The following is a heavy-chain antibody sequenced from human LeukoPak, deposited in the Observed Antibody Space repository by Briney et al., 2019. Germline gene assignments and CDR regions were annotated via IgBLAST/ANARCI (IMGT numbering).Heavy chain of an antibody. J-gene: IGHJ4*02. CDR2: ISSSSDNI. V-gene: IGHV3-21*01. CDR1: GFTFSSYS. Sequence: AGGSLRLSCAASGFTFSSYSTNWVRQAPGKGLEWVSYISSSSDNIYYADSVKGRFTISRDNAKNSLYLQMNSLRAEDTAAYYCARDGRDQYCGSTSCYLYYFDYWGQGTLVTVSS. D-gene: IGHD2-2*01. CDR3: ARDGRDQYCGSTSCYLYYFDY.